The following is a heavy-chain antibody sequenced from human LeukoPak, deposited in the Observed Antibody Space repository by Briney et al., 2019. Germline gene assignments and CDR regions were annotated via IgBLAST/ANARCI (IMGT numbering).Heavy chain of an antibody. D-gene: IGHD3-22*01. J-gene: IGHJ1*01. CDR2: IYYSGRT. CDR1: GDSVSRSDSY. V-gene: IGHV4-39*01. CDR3: ARRRYYDGSGYLE. Sequence: SETLSLTCSVSGDSVSRSDSYWDWIRQPPRKGLEWIGTIYYSGRTYYSPSLKSRVTMSVDPSNNQFSLTLSSVTGADTAVYNCARRRYYDGSGYLEWGQGTLLSVSS.